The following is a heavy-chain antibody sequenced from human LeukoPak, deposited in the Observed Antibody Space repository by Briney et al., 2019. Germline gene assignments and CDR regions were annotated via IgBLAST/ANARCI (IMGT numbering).Heavy chain of an antibody. D-gene: IGHD6-25*01. J-gene: IGHJ3*02. CDR2: IYSGGST. CDR3: ARDGEYSSGGDDAFDI. Sequence: GGSLRLSCAASGFTVSSNYMSWVRRAPGKGLEWVSVIYSGGSTYYADSVKGRFTISRDNSKNTLYLQMNSLRAEDTAVYYCARDGEYSSGGDDAFDIWGQGTMVTVSS. V-gene: IGHV3-66*01. CDR1: GFTVSSNY.